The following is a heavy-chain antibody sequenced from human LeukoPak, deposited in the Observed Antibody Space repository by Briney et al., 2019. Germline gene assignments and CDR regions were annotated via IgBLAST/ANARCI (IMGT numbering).Heavy chain of an antibody. J-gene: IGHJ3*02. V-gene: IGHV1-2*02. D-gene: IGHD2-15*01. CDR2: INPNSGGT. CDR3: ARDLLRPSDRIKAGYAFDI. CDR1: GYTFTGYY. Sequence: GASVKVSCKASGYTFTGYYMHWVRQAPGQGLEWMGWINPNSGGTNYAQKFQGRVTMTRDTSISTAYMELSRLRSDDTAVYYCARDLLRPSDRIKAGYAFDIWGQGTMVTVSS.